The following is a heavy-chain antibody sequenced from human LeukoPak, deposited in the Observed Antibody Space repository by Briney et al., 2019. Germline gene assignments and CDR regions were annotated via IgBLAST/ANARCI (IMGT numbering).Heavy chain of an antibody. CDR2: ITSNGGST. D-gene: IGHD6-19*01. CDR1: GFTFSSYA. J-gene: IGHJ4*02. CDR3: ARDYSSGWYDY. Sequence: GGPLRLSCAASGFTFSSYAMHWVRKAPGKGLEYVSAITSNGGSTYYADSVQGRFTISRDNSKNTLYLQMGSLRAEDMAVYYCARDYSSGWYDYWGQGTLVTVSS. V-gene: IGHV3-64*02.